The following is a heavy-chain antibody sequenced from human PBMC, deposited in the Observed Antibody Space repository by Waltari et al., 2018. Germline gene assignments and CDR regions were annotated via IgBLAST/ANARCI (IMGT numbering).Heavy chain of an antibody. D-gene: IGHD6-19*01. Sequence: EVQLVVSGGGLVQPGGSLRLSCAAPGLTFSKYWMHWVRQAPGKGLVWVSRINEDGKTTTYADSVKGRFTISRDNAKNTMYLQMKSLRPEDTAVYFCARDLAGRDDSWGQGTLVTVSS. CDR1: GLTFSKYW. CDR2: INEDGKTT. V-gene: IGHV3-74*01. J-gene: IGHJ5*01. CDR3: ARDLAGRDDS.